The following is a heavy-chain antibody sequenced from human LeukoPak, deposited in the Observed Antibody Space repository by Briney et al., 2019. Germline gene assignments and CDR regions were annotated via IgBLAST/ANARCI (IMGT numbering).Heavy chain of an antibody. CDR2: IYYSGST. Sequence: PSETLSLTCTVSGGSISSSSYYWGWIRQPPGKGLEWIGTIYYSGSTYYNPSLKSRVTISVDTSKNQFSLKLSSVTAADTAMYYCARAYYDFWSGYSTPPNWFDPWGQGTLVTVSS. J-gene: IGHJ5*02. CDR1: GGSISSSSYY. D-gene: IGHD3-3*01. V-gene: IGHV4-39*07. CDR3: ARAYYDFWSGYSTPPNWFDP.